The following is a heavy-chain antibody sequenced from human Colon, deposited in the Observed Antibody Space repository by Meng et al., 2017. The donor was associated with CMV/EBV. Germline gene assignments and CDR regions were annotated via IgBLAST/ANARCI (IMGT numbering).Heavy chain of an antibody. D-gene: IGHD3-3*02. CDR1: GYTFTDYN. J-gene: IGHJ5*02. V-gene: IGHV1-2*02. CDR2: INSISGDT. Sequence: QVQLVQAGAKVKKPGASVKVSCKTSGYTFTDYNIHWVRQAPGQGLEWMGWINSISGDTNYAQKFQGRVTMTRDTSITTAYMELNSLKSDDTAVYYCGRDRHLDPWGQGTLVTVSS. CDR3: GRDRHLDP.